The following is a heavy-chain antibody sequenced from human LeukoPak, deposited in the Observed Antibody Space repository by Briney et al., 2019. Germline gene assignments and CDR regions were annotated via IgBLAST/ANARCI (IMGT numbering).Heavy chain of an antibody. CDR1: GFTVSSNY. Sequence: PGGSLRLSCAASGFTVSSNYMSWVRQAPGKGLEWVSVIYSGGSTYYADSVKGRFTISRDNSKNTLYLQMNSLRAEDTAVYYCASEDGVSGWYPAPLDYWGQGTLVTVSS. J-gene: IGHJ4*02. V-gene: IGHV3-66*01. CDR2: IYSGGST. CDR3: ASEDGVSGWYPAPLDY. D-gene: IGHD6-19*01.